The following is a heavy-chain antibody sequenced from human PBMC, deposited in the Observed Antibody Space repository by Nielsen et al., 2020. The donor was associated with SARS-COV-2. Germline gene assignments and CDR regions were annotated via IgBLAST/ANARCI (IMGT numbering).Heavy chain of an antibody. V-gene: IGHV3-21*01. CDR1: GFTFSSYS. CDR2: ISSSSSYI. D-gene: IGHD3-9*01. Sequence: GESLKISCAASGFTFSSYSMNWVRQAPGKGLEWVSSISSSSSYIYYADSVKGRFTISRDNAKNSLYLQMNSLRAEDTAVYYCARDPYYDILTGYYKDWGQGTLVTVSS. CDR3: ARDPYYDILTGYYKD. J-gene: IGHJ4*02.